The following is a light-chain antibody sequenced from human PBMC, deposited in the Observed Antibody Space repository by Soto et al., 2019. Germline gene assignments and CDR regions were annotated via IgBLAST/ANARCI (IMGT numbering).Light chain of an antibody. CDR2: GNS. J-gene: IGLJ1*01. Sequence: QAVVTQPPSVSGAPGQRVTIACTGRSSNIGAGYDVHWYQQLPGTAPKLLIYGNSNRPSGVPDRFSGSKSGTSASLAITGLQAEDEADYYCQSYDSSLSGSVLGTGTKVTVL. CDR1: SSNIGAGYD. CDR3: QSYDSSLSGSV. V-gene: IGLV1-40*01.